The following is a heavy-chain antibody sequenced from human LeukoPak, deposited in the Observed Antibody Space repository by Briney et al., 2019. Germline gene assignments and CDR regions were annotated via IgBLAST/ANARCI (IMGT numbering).Heavy chain of an antibody. CDR1: GGTFSSYA. Sequence: SVKVSCKASGGTFSSYAISWVRQAPGQGLEWMGRIIPIFGTANYAQKFQGRVTITADKSTSAAYMELSSLRSEDTAVYYCARSLRYYGSGSYPLNWFDPWGQGTLVTVSS. V-gene: IGHV1-69*06. J-gene: IGHJ5*02. D-gene: IGHD3-10*01. CDR3: ARSLRYYGSGSYPLNWFDP. CDR2: IIPIFGTA.